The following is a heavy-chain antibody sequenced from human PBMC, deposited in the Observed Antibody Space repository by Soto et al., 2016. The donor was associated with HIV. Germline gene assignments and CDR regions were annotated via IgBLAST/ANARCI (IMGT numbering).Heavy chain of an antibody. J-gene: IGHJ5*02. V-gene: IGHV1-46*03. CDR1: GGTFSSYA. CDR2: INPRDSSA. Sequence: QVQLVQSGAEVRKPGSSVKVSCKASGGTFSSYAVTWVRQAPGQGLEWMGIINPRDSSATYAQKFRDRVSLTRDSSTTTVFMDLRSLRSDDTAVYYCARAGIIVVPAAMMFDPSGHGNPGPPSP. CDR3: ARAGIIVVPAAMMFDP. D-gene: IGHD2-2*01.